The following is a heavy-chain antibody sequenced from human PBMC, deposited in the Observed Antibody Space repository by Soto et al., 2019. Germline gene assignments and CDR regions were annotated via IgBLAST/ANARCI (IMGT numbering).Heavy chain of an antibody. CDR1: GFTFSSYS. D-gene: IGHD3-22*01. CDR2: ISASTSSI. V-gene: IGHV3-48*01. CDR3: ARGNYEKSIDY. J-gene: IGHJ4*02. Sequence: GGSLRLSCAASGFTFSSYSMNWVRQAPGKGLAWISYISASTSSIYYADSVQGRFTISRDNAKNSLYLQMNSLRAEDSAIYYCARGNYEKSIDYWGQGSLVTVSS.